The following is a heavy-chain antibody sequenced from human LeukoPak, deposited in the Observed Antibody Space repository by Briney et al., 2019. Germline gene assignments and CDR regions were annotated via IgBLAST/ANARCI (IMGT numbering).Heavy chain of an antibody. CDR1: GFIFSNYG. CDR2: ISYDGSNK. J-gene: IGHJ5*02. D-gene: IGHD4-17*01. CDR3: AKDLYGLSASGYQNWFDP. V-gene: IGHV3-30*18. Sequence: GSSLRLSCTVSGFIFSNYGMHWVRQAPGKGLEWVAVISYDGSNKYYADSVKGRFTISRDSSNNTLYLQMNSLRGEDTAVYYCAKDLYGLSASGYQNWFDPWGQGTLVTVSS.